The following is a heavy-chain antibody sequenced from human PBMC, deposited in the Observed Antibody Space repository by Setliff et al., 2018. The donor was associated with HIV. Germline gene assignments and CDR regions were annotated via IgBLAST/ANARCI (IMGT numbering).Heavy chain of an antibody. CDR1: GDSISTYY. J-gene: IGHJ3*02. D-gene: IGHD4-17*01. Sequence: SETLSLTCTVSGDSISTYYWSWIRQPPGKGLEWIGYIYISGRTSYNPSLKSRVTISVDTSKNQFSLKLSSVTAADTAVYYCSRSPKGRYGDYVYAFDIWGQGTMVTVSS. V-gene: IGHV4-4*09. CDR3: SRSPKGRYGDYVYAFDI. CDR2: IYISGRT.